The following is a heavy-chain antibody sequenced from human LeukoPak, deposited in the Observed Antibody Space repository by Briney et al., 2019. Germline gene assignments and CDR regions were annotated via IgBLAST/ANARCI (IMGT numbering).Heavy chain of an antibody. CDR3: ARAGYYYDSSGYLLYDY. J-gene: IGHJ4*02. CDR2: IYYSGST. Sequence: PSETLSLTSTVSGGSISSYYWSWIRQPPGKGLEWIGYIYYSGSTNYNPSLKSRVTISVDTSKNQFSLKLSSVTAADTAVYYCARAGYYYDSSGYLLYDYWGQGTLVTVSS. CDR1: GGSISSYY. D-gene: IGHD3-22*01. V-gene: IGHV4-59*01.